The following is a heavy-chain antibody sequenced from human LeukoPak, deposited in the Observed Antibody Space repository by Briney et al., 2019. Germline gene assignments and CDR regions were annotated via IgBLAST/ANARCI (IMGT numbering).Heavy chain of an antibody. D-gene: IGHD6-19*01. CDR1: GYTFTGYY. Sequence: ASVKVSCKASGYTFTGYYMHWVGQAPGQGLEWMGWINPNSGGTNYAQKFQGWVTMTRDTSISTAYMELSRLRSDDTAVYYCARTYIAVAASGMDVWGQGTTVTASS. CDR3: ARTYIAVAASGMDV. V-gene: IGHV1-2*04. CDR2: INPNSGGT. J-gene: IGHJ6*02.